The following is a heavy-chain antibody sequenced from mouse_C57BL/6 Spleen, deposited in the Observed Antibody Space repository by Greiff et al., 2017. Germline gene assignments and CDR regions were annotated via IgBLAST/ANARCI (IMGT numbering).Heavy chain of an antibody. J-gene: IGHJ2*01. Sequence: QVQLQQPGAELVRPGSSVKLSCKASGYTFTSYWMHWVKQRPIKGLEWIGNIDPSDSETNYNQKFKDKATLTVDKSSSTAYMQLSSLTSEDSAVYYCARWGTTVVMDYWGQGTTLTVAS. CDR1: GYTFTSYW. CDR3: ARWGTTVVMDY. D-gene: IGHD1-1*01. CDR2: IDPSDSET. V-gene: IGHV1-52*01.